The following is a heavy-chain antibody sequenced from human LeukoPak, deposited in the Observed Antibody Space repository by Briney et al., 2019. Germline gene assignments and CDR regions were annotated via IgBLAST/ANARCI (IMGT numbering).Heavy chain of an antibody. CDR1: GFTFSSYA. CDR2: IRSTGDST. CDR3: AKAPVTTCRGAFCYPFDY. J-gene: IGHJ4*02. D-gene: IGHD2-15*01. Sequence: GGSLRLSCAASGFTFSSYAITWVRQAPGKGLEWVSSIRSTGDSTFYADSVKGRFTISRDGSKNTLFLQMNRLRPEDAAVYYCAKAPVTTCRGAFCYPFDYWGLGTLVIVSS. V-gene: IGHV3-23*01.